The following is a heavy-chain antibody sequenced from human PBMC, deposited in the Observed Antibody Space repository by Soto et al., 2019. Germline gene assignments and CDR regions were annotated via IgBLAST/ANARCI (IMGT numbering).Heavy chain of an antibody. D-gene: IGHD3-16*02. J-gene: IGHJ5*02. CDR3: AREEYRQVDH. CDR2: ISTNSGHT. V-gene: IGHV1-18*04. CDR1: GYTFTNYG. Sequence: QVQLVQSGTEVKKPGASVKVSCKASGYTFTNYGITWVRQAPGQGLEWMGWISTNSGHTDYAQKFRCRVTMTTDRSTTTAYMDLRSLRSDDTAVYYCAREEYRQVDHWGQGTLVIVSS.